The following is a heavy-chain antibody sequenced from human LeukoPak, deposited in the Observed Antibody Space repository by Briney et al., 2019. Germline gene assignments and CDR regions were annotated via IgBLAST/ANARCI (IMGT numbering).Heavy chain of an antibody. CDR2: ISSSSSYI. CDR1: GFTFDDYG. D-gene: IGHD3-22*01. CDR3: ARGADSSGYYYGY. V-gene: IGHV3-21*01. J-gene: IGHJ4*02. Sequence: GGSLRLSCAASGFTFDDYGVSWVRQAPGKGLEWVSSISSSSSYIYYADSVKGRFTISRDNAKNSLYLQMNSLRAEDTAVYYCARGADSSGYYYGYWGQGTLVTVSS.